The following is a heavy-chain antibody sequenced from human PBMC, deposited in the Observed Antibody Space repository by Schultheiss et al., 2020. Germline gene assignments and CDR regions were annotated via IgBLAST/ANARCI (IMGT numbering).Heavy chain of an antibody. D-gene: IGHD6-19*01. J-gene: IGHJ3*02. CDR1: GFTFSGSA. V-gene: IGHV3-23*01. CDR3: ARGITVVGTVAFDI. CDR2: IWSHSTSI. Sequence: GGSLRLSCAASGFTFSGSAMTWVRQAPGKGLEWVSTIWSHSTSIYYADSVRGRFTISRDNAKNTVFLQMNSLRAEDTAVYYCARGITVVGTVAFDIWGQGTMVTVSS.